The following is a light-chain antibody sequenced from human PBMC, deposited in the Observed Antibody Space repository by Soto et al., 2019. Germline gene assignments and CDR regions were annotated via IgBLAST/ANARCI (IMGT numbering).Light chain of an antibody. J-gene: IGKJ2*01. CDR3: QQSHSLPYT. CDR1: QGITFW. CDR2: SAS. Sequence: DIQMTQAPSSVSASMGDRVTITCRASQGITFWLAWYQQKPGKAPELLIYSASNLQTGVPSRFSGSGSGTDFTLTISSLQPEDFATYYCQQSHSLPYTFGQGTKLEI. V-gene: IGKV1-12*01.